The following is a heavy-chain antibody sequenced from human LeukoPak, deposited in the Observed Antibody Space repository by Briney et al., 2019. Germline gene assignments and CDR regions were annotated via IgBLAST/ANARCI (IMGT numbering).Heavy chain of an antibody. CDR3: ARPPRPFYYYYMAI. J-gene: IGHJ6*03. Sequence: ASVKVSCKTSGYTFSRYYMNWVRQAPGQGLEWMGIIDRSGSTTSYAPKFQGRLTMTRDTSTSTDYMELTGLTSEDTAVYYCARPPRPFYYYYMAIWGTGTTVTVSS. V-gene: IGHV1-46*03. CDR1: GYTFSRYY. CDR2: IDRSGSTT.